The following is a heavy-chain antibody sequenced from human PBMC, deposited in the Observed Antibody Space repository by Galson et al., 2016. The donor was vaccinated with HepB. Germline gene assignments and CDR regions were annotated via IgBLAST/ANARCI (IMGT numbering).Heavy chain of an antibody. D-gene: IGHD4-17*01. V-gene: IGHV1-18*01. CDR3: VRHTGDDYFDY. J-gene: IGHJ4*02. Sequence: SVKVSCKASGYIFTSYHISWVQQAPGQGLEWMGWINGFQGNTIYAQRFQGRVTMSTDTSTTTDDLDLRSLRPDDTAVYYCVRHTGDDYFDYWGQGTLVTVSS. CDR2: INGFQGNT. CDR1: GYIFTSYH.